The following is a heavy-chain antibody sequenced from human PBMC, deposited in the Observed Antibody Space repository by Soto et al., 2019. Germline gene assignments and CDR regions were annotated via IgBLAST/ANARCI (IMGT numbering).Heavy chain of an antibody. Sequence: SLSLTFGVSGATVSSGGSYWSWIRQHPGRCLEWIGFIYGSGRTYYNPSLKSRGLVSVDTSQKQFSLKLSSGTAADTAVYYCARDNPSFLGANEFDFWGPRRGVTVSS. CDR3: ARDNPSFLGANEFDF. J-gene: IGHJ3*01. CDR2: IYGSGRT. CDR1: GATVSSGGSY. D-gene: IGHD2-8*01. V-gene: IGHV4-31*11.